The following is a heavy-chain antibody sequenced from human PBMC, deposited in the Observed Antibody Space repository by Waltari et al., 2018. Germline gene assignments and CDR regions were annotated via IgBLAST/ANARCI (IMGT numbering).Heavy chain of an antibody. CDR1: GGSLSGYY. V-gene: IGHV4-34*01. Sequence: QVQLQRWGAGLLKPSETLSLTCAVSGGSLSGYYGSWIRQSPGKGLQWIGDINHGGDANYNPSLKSRVTISVDTSNNQFSLKMRSVTAADTAVYYCARAPGYKGYFDYWGQGTLVTVSS. CDR2: INHGGDA. J-gene: IGHJ4*02. CDR3: ARAPGYKGYFDY. D-gene: IGHD5-12*01.